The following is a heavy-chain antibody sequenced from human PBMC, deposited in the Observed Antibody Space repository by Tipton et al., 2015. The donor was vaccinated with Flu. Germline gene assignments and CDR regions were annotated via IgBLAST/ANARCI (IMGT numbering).Heavy chain of an antibody. Sequence: GSLRLSCAASGFTFSSFWMSWVRQAPGKGLEWVANIKQDGSGIHYVDSVRGRFTISRDNSKNSLYLQMNSLRAEDTAVYYCARKVGDVWGKGTTVTVSS. V-gene: IGHV3-7*01. CDR2: IKQDGSGI. CDR1: GFTFSSFW. J-gene: IGHJ6*04. CDR3: ARKVGDV.